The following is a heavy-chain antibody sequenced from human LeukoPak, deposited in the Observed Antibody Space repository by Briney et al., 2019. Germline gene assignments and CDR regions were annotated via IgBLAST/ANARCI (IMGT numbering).Heavy chain of an antibody. CDR3: ASSLVSWFDP. J-gene: IGHJ5*02. V-gene: IGHV3-53*01. D-gene: IGHD6-6*01. CDR1: GFTVSSNY. Sequence: GSLRLSCAASGFTVSSNYMSWVRQAPGKGLEWVSVIYSGGNTYYADSVKGRFTISRDNSKNTLYLQMNSLRVEDTAVYYCASSLVSWFDPWGQGTLVTVSS. CDR2: IYSGGNT.